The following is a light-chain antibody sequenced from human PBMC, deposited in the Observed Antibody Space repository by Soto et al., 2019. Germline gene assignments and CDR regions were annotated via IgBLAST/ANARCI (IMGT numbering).Light chain of an antibody. CDR2: GAS. CDR1: QSVSSN. V-gene: IGKV3-15*01. CDR3: QQYNNWART. Sequence: EIVMTQSPATLSVSPGERATLSCRASQSVSSNLAWYQQTPGQAPRLLIYGASTRATGIPARFSGSGSGTEFTLTISSLQSEDFAVYYCQQYNNWARTFGQGTKLEIK. J-gene: IGKJ2*01.